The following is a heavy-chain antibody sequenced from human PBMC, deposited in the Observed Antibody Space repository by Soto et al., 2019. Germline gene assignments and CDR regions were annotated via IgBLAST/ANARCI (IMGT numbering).Heavy chain of an antibody. CDR1: GGSISSANW. CDR3: ARLSFSYGVDV. Sequence: QVLLQESGPGLVKPSGTLSLTCAVSGGSISSANWWTWVRQPPGKGLEWIGEIYHGGSTSYNPSLKSRVTLSLDKCKNHFSLNLTSVTAADTAVYYCARLSFSYGVDVWGQGTTVTVSS. V-gene: IGHV4-4*02. CDR2: IYHGGST. J-gene: IGHJ6*02.